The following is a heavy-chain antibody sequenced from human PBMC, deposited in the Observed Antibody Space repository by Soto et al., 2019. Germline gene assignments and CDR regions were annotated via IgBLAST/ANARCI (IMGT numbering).Heavy chain of an antibody. V-gene: IGHV3-15*01. CDR1: GFTFSHVW. Sequence: EVQLVESGGGLVEPGGSLRLSCAASGFTFSHVWMTWVRQAPGKGLEWVARIKRKSDGETTDYAAAVKGRFTISRDDSKNTLYLQNNSLKTEGTAVYYCATEGQTSSVSDWADYFEYWGQGTLVTVSS. J-gene: IGHJ4*02. CDR3: ATEGQTSSVSDWADYFEY. CDR2: IKRKSDGETT. D-gene: IGHD6-19*01.